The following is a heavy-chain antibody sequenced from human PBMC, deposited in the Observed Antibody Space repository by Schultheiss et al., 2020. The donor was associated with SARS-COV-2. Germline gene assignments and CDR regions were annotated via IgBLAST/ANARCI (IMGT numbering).Heavy chain of an antibody. J-gene: IGHJ4*02. CDR1: GGSISSSSYY. D-gene: IGHD2-15*01. CDR3: ARENLGYLDY. CDR2: IYYSGST. Sequence: SETLSLTCTVSGGSISSSSYYWGWIRQPPGKGLEWIGYIYYSGSTYYNPSLKSRVTISVDTSKNQFSLKLSSVTAADTAVYYCARENLGYLDYWGQGTLVTVSS. V-gene: IGHV4-31*03.